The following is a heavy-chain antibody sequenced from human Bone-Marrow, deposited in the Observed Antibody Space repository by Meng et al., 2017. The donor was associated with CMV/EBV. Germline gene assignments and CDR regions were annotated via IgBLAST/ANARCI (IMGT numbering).Heavy chain of an antibody. Sequence: SVKVSCKASGGTFSSYAISWVRQAPGQGLEWMGGIIPIFGTANYAQKFQGRVTITTDESTSTAYMELSSLRSEDTDVYYCARDRLRYNWNFYLDYWGQGTLVTVSS. J-gene: IGHJ4*02. D-gene: IGHD1-7*01. CDR3: ARDRLRYNWNFYLDY. CDR1: GGTFSSYA. CDR2: IIPIFGTA. V-gene: IGHV1-69*05.